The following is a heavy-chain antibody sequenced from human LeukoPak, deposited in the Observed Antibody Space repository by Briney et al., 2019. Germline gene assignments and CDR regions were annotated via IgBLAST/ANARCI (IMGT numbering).Heavy chain of an antibody. Sequence: KTSETLSLTCIVSGGSVSSSSYYWSWIRQPPGKGLEWIGYIYYSGSSNNNPSLKSRVTISVDTSKNQFSLKLSSVTAADTAVYYCGRESSSSWSAVDYWGQGTLVTVSS. CDR3: GRESSSSWSAVDY. D-gene: IGHD6-13*01. CDR1: GGSVSSSSYY. J-gene: IGHJ4*02. V-gene: IGHV4-61*01. CDR2: IYYSGSS.